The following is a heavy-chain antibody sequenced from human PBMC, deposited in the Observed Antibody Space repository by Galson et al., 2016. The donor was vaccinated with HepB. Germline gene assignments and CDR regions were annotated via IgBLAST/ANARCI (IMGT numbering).Heavy chain of an antibody. V-gene: IGHV3-30*03. CDR1: EFPFSTYG. J-gene: IGHJ6*02. CDR3: ARDPGFRNGMDV. CDR2: ISYDGSLK. Sequence: SLRPSCAASEFPFSTYGMHWVRQAPGKGLEWVSAISYDGSLKYYADSVKGRFTISRDTSKNTVFLQMNSLRGEDTAVYYCARDPGFRNGMDVWGQGTTVTVS.